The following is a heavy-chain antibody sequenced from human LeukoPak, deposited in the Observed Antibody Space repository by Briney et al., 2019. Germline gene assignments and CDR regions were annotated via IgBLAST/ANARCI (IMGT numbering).Heavy chain of an antibody. V-gene: IGHV4-39*01. CDR3: ARLPGSYDYVWGSYRPTTRFDY. CDR2: IYYSGST. Sequence: GSLRLSCAASGFTFSSYSMNWVRQAPGKGLEWIGSIYYSGSTYYNPSLKGRVTISVDTYKNQFSLKLSSVTAADTAVYYCARLPGSYDYVWGSYRPTTRFDYWGQGTLVTVSS. D-gene: IGHD3-16*02. J-gene: IGHJ4*02. CDR1: GFTFSSYSMN.